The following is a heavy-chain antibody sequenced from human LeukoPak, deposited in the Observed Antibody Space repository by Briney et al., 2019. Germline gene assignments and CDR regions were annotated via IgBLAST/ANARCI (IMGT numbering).Heavy chain of an antibody. V-gene: IGHV3-74*01. CDR1: GLSFSNYW. CDR3: ASGYTYVRLGDH. Sequence: QTGGSLRLSCAVSGLSFSNYWMHWVRQAPGKGLVWVARTNLHGTTVDYADSVKGRFTVSRDNAKNTLFLQMNSLRAEDTAVYYCASGYTYVRLGDHWGQGTLVTVSS. D-gene: IGHD5-18*01. J-gene: IGHJ4*02. CDR2: TNLHGTTV.